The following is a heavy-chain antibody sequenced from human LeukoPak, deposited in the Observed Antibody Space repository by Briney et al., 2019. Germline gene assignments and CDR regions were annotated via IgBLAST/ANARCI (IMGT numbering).Heavy chain of an antibody. D-gene: IGHD7-27*01. CDR1: GGSISSYY. CDR2: IYYSGST. Sequence: SETLSLTCTVSGGSISSYYWSWIRQPPGKGLEWIGYIYYSGSTNYNPSLKSRVTISVDTSKNQFSLELSSVTAADTAVYYCASTPLLTGDGLAYWGQGTLVTVSS. CDR3: ASTPLLTGDGLAY. J-gene: IGHJ4*02. V-gene: IGHV4-59*01.